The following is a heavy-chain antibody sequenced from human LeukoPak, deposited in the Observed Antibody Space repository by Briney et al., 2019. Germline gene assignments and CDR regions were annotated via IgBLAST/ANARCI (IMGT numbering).Heavy chain of an antibody. CDR2: IWYDGSNK. V-gene: IGHV3-33*01. D-gene: IGHD3-3*01. J-gene: IGHJ4*02. Sequence: GGSLRLSCAASGFTFSSYGMHWVRQAPGKGLEWVTVIWYDGSNKYYADSVKGRFTISRDNSKNTLDLQMNSLRAEDTAVYYCARDRSYDFWSGYSTPDYWGQGTLVTVSS. CDR1: GFTFSSYG. CDR3: ARDRSYDFWSGYSTPDY.